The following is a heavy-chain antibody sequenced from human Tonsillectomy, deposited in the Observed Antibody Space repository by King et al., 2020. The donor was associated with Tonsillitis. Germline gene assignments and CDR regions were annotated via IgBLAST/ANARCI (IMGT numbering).Heavy chain of an antibody. D-gene: IGHD5-18*01. V-gene: IGHV4-39*01. Sequence: LQLQESGPGLVKPSETLSLTCTVSGGSISSSSYYWGWIRQPPGKGLEWIGSIYYSGSTYYTPSLKSRVTISVDTSKNQFSLKLSSVTAADTAVYYCARRGGYSYGYVDYWGQGTLVTVSS. CDR3: ARRGGYSYGYVDY. CDR1: GGSISSSSYY. CDR2: IYYSGST. J-gene: IGHJ4*02.